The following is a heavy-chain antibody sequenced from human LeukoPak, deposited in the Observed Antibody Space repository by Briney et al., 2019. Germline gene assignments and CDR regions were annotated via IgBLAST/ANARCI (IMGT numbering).Heavy chain of an antibody. J-gene: IGHJ4*02. CDR2: IYYSGST. Sequence: SETLSLTCTVSGGSINGYYWSWIRQPPGKGLEWIGYIYYSGSTNSNPSLKSRVTISVDTSKNQFSLKLSSVTAADTAVYYCARRVRDGYNYLDYWGQGTLVTVSS. D-gene: IGHD5-24*01. CDR3: ARRVRDGYNYLDY. V-gene: IGHV4-59*08. CDR1: GGSINGYY.